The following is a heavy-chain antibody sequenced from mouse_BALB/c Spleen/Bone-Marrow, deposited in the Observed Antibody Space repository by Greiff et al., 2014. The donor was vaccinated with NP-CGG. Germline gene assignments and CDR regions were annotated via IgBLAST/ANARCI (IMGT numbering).Heavy chain of an antibody. Sequence: VQLKQSGGGLGQPGGSLKISWAASGFDFNRNWIGWVRQGPGKGLEWIGENNPNSRTINYTPSLKDKFIISRDNAKNTLYLQMSKVRSEDTALYYCALFCYYGYFDVWGAGTTVTVSS. V-gene: IGHV4-1*02. CDR1: GFDFNRNW. CDR2: NNPNSRTI. D-gene: IGHD6-2*01. J-gene: IGHJ1*01. CDR3: ALFCYYGYFDV.